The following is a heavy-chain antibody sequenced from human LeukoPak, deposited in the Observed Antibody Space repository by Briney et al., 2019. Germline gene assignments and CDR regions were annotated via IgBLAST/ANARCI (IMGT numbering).Heavy chain of an antibody. D-gene: IGHD2-21*02. J-gene: IGHJ4*02. CDR1: GYTFTSYD. Sequence: GASVKVSCKASGYTFTSYDINWVRQATGQELEWMGWMNPNSGNTGYAQKFQGRVTMTRNTSISTAYMELSSLRSEGTAVYYCARVEWGDHQVTPYYFDYWGQGTLVTVSS. V-gene: IGHV1-8*01. CDR3: ARVEWGDHQVTPYYFDY. CDR2: MNPNSGNT.